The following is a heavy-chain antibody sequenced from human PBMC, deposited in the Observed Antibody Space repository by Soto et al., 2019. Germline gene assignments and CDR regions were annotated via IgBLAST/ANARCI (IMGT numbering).Heavy chain of an antibody. J-gene: IGHJ4*02. Sequence: QVQLVQSGAEVKKPGASVKVSCKASGYTFTRYAIHWLRQAPGQRLEWMGWINTAKDNTRYAEKFQGRVTITRDTSATIVHMELSSLRSEDTAVYYCARGSSWSYFDYWGQGTLVTVSS. V-gene: IGHV1-3*04. CDR3: ARGSSWSYFDY. D-gene: IGHD6-13*01. CDR1: GYTFTRYA. CDR2: INTAKDNT.